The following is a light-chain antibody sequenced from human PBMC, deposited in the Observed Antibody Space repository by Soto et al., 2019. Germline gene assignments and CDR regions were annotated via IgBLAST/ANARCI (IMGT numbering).Light chain of an antibody. CDR1: SSNIGSDY. J-gene: IGLJ1*01. CDR3: AAWDDSLSGHNYV. CDR2: RNN. Sequence: QSVLTQPPSASGTPGQRVTISCSGSSSNIGSDYVYWYQQLPGTAPKLLIYRNNQRPSGVPDRFSGSKSGTSASLAISGLRSEDEADYYCAAWDDSLSGHNYVFGTGTNVTVL. V-gene: IGLV1-47*01.